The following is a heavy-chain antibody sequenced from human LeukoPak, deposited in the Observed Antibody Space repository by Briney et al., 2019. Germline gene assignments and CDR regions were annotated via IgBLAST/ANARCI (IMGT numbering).Heavy chain of an antibody. CDR1: GGSISSYY. D-gene: IGHD3-3*01. V-gene: IGHV4-59*08. CDR3: ARHCPQGIFFDY. J-gene: IGHJ4*02. Sequence: SETLSLTCTVSGGSISSYYWSWIRQPPGKGLEWIGYIYYSGSTNYNPSLKSRVTISVDTSKNQFSLKLSSVTAADTAVYYCARHCPQGIFFDYWGQGTLVTVSS. CDR2: IYYSGST.